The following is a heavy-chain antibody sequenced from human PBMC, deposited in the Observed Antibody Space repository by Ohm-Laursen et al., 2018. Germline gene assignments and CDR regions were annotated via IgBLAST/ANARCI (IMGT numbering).Heavy chain of an antibody. J-gene: IGHJ4*02. CDR1: GFTFDDYA. Sequence: GSLRLSCAASGFTFDDYAVYWVRQAPEKGLEWVSLISWDGGSTYYADSVKGRFTISRDNSKNTLYLQMNSLRAEDTAVYYCAKAMTRYYFDYWGQGTLVTVSS. CDR2: ISWDGGST. CDR3: AKAMTRYYFDY. V-gene: IGHV3-43D*04.